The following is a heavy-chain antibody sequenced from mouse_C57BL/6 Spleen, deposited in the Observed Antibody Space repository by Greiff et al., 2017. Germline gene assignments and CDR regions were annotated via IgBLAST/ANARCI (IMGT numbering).Heavy chain of an antibody. CDR2: IHPNSGST. V-gene: IGHV1-64*01. CDR1: GYTFTSYW. CDR3: ARDTTVVATSYFDY. J-gene: IGHJ2*01. D-gene: IGHD1-1*01. Sequence: QVQLQQPGAELVKPGASVKLSCKASGYTFTSYWMHWVKQRPGQGLEWIGMIHPNSGSTNYNEKFKSKATLTVDKSSSTAYMQLSSLTSEDSAVYYCARDTTVVATSYFDYWGQGTTLTDSS.